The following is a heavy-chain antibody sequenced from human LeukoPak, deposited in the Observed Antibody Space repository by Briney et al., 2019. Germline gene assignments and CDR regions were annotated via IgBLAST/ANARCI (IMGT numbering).Heavy chain of an antibody. D-gene: IGHD2-2*01. CDR2: MNPNSGNT. V-gene: IGHV1-8*01. Sequence: ASVKVSCKASGYTFTSYDINWVRQATGQGLEWMGWMNPNSGNTGYAQKFQGRVTMTRNTSISTAYMELSSLRSEDTAVYYCARSNQLHPPYNWFDPWGQGTLVTVSS. CDR3: ARSNQLHPPYNWFDP. CDR1: GYTFTSYD. J-gene: IGHJ5*02.